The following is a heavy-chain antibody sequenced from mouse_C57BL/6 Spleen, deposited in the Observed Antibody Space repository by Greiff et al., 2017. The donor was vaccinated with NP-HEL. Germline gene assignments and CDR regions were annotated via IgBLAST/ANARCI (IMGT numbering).Heavy chain of an antibody. CDR1: GYSFTGYY. CDR2: IYPYNGVS. V-gene: IGHV1-31*01. J-gene: IGHJ4*01. CDR3: ASGDYYYGSSYEGYAMDY. Sequence: VQLQQSGPELVKPGASVKISCKASGYSFTGYYMHWVKQSHGNILDWIGYIYPYNGVSSYNQKFKGKATLTVDKSSSTAYMELRSLTSEDSAVYYCASGDYYYGSSYEGYAMDYWGQGTSVTVSS. D-gene: IGHD1-1*01.